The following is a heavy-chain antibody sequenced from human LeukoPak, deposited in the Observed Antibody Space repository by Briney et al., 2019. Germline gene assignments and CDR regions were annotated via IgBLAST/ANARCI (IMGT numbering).Heavy chain of an antibody. J-gene: IGHJ2*01. CDR2: SSFSGST. CDR3: ARDSAIGVAGGGHFDL. V-gene: IGHV4-31*03. CDR1: GDSISRGDYY. Sequence: PSQTLSLTCTVSGDSISRGDYYWTWIRQHPGKGLEWLGCSSFSGSTDYSPSLKSRLTISVDTSRNQFSLKVTSVTAADTAVYFCARDSAIGVAGGGHFDLWGRGTPVTVSS. D-gene: IGHD6-19*01.